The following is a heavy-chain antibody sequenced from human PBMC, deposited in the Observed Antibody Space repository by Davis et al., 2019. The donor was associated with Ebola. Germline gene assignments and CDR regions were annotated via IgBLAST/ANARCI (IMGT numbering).Heavy chain of an antibody. Sequence: GGSLRLSCAASGFTFSGSAMHWVRQASGKGLEWVGRIRSKANSYATAYAASVQGRFTISRDDSKNTAYLQMNSLKTEDTAVYYCARVHDYYDSSGYLDYWGQGTLVTVSS. V-gene: IGHV3-73*01. CDR1: GFTFSGSA. J-gene: IGHJ4*02. CDR3: ARVHDYYDSSGYLDY. CDR2: IRSKANSYAT. D-gene: IGHD3-22*01.